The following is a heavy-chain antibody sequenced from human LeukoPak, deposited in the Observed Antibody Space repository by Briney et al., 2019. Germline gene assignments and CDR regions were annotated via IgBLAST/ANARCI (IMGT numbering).Heavy chain of an antibody. J-gene: IGHJ4*02. CDR2: IYYSGST. CDR1: GGSFSSSSYY. D-gene: IGHD2-21*02. Sequence: PSETLSLTCTVSGGSFSSSSYYWGWIRQPPGKGLEWIGSIYYSGSTYYNPSLKSRVTISVDTSKNQFSLKLSSVTAADTAVYYCARHGLAQRVTANLYFDYWGQGTLVTVSS. V-gene: IGHV4-39*01. CDR3: ARHGLAQRVTANLYFDY.